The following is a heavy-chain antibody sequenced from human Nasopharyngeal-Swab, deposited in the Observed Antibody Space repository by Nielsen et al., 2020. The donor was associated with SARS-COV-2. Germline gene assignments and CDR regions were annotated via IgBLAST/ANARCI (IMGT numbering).Heavy chain of an antibody. CDR1: GFTFSSYS. V-gene: IGHV3-21*04. CDR3: AKVRDSNYYYGMDV. Sequence: GGSLRLSCAASGFTFSSYSMNWVRQAPGKGLEWVSSISSSSSYTYYADSVKGRFTISRDNSKNTLYLQMNSLRAEDTAVYYCAKVRDSNYYYGMDVWGQGTTVTVSS. CDR2: ISSSSSYT. J-gene: IGHJ6*02.